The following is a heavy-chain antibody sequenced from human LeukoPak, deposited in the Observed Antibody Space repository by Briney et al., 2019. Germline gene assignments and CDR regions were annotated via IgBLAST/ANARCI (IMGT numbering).Heavy chain of an antibody. Sequence: GGSLRLSCAASGFTFSSYAMSWVRQAPGKGLEWVSAISGSGGSTYYADSVKGRLTIPRDNAKNTLYLQMNSLRAEDTAVYYCAKGGSGCTNGVCYTGVGYFDYWGQGTLVTVSS. V-gene: IGHV3-23*01. CDR1: GFTFSSYA. CDR2: ISGSGGST. D-gene: IGHD2-8*01. J-gene: IGHJ4*02. CDR3: AKGGSGCTNGVCYTGVGYFDY.